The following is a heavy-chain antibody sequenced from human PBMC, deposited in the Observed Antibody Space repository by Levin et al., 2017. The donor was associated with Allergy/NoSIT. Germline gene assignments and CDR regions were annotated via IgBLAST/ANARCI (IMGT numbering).Heavy chain of an antibody. V-gene: IGHV3-23*01. D-gene: IGHD4-17*01. J-gene: IGHJ2*01. CDR2: VSGSGRKT. CDR3: AGDVGDFEIYWFFDL. Sequence: GGSLRLSCSASGFSFKTYGIHWVRQAPGKGLEWVSGVSGSGRKTYYADSVKGRVTISRDNAGNTLYLQMNNLRAEDTAVYYCAGDVGDFEIYWFFDLWGRGTQVAVSS. CDR1: GFSFKTYG.